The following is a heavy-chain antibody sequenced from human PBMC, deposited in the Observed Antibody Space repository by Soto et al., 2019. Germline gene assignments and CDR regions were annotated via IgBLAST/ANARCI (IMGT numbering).Heavy chain of an antibody. CDR2: IIPIVGTG. D-gene: IGHD6-13*01. V-gene: IGHV1-69*13. Sequence: GASVKVSCKASGGSFSSYAISWVRQAPGQGLEWMGGIIPIVGTGTYAQNFQGRATITADESTSTAYMQLSSLRSEDKAMYYCARDLRAAGRPGMDVWGQGTTVTVSS. J-gene: IGHJ6*02. CDR3: ARDLRAAGRPGMDV. CDR1: GGSFSSYA.